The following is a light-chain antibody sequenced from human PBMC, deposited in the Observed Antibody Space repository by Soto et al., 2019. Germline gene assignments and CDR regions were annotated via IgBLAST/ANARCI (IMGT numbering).Light chain of an antibody. V-gene: IGLV2-23*03. CDR1: SSDVGSYDF. CDR2: EGS. Sequence: QSVLTQPASVSGSPGQSITISCTGTSSDVGSYDFVSWYQQHPGKAPKLMVYEGSKRPSGVSNRFSGSKSGNTASLTISGFQAEDEADYYCCSYAGGSSFVIFGGGTKLTVL. J-gene: IGLJ2*01. CDR3: CSYAGGSSFVI.